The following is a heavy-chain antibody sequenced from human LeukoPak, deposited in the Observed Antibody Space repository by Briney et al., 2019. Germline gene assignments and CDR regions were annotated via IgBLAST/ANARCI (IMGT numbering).Heavy chain of an antibody. V-gene: IGHV1-18*04. CDR2: ISAYNGNT. Sequence: ASVKVSCKASGYTFTSYYMHWVRQAPGQGLEWMRWISAYNGNTNYAQKLQGRVTMTTDTSTSTAYMELRSLRSDDTAVYYCARAVGKYCSGGSCYSTHFDYWGQGTLVTVSS. J-gene: IGHJ4*02. CDR3: ARAVGKYCSGGSCYSTHFDY. D-gene: IGHD2-15*01. CDR1: GYTFTSYY.